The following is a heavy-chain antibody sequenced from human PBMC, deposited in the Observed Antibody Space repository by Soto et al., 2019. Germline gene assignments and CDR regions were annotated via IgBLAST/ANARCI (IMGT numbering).Heavy chain of an antibody. Sequence: QVQLVQSGAEVKKPGSSVKVSCKASGGTFSSYVINWVRQAPGEGLEWMGGIIPIFGTTNYAQKFQGCATITADESMRTAYMDLSGLRSEDTAVYYCARGGVVVDLRVKYDYGMDAWGQGTTVTVS. J-gene: IGHJ6*02. CDR1: GGTFSSYV. V-gene: IGHV1-69*12. CDR2: IIPIFGTT. CDR3: ARGGVVVDLRVKYDYGMDA. D-gene: IGHD2-15*01.